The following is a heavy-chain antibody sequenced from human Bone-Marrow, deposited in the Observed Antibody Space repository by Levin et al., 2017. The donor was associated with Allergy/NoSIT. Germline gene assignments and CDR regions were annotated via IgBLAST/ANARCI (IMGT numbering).Heavy chain of an antibody. Sequence: SETLSLTCTVSGGSISSGDYYWSWIRQPPGKGLEWIGYIYYSGSTYYNPSLKSRVTISVDTSKNQFSLKLSSVTAAVTAVYYCARAGYSYAVDYWGQGTLVTVSS. D-gene: IGHD5-18*01. CDR1: GGSISSGDYY. J-gene: IGHJ4*02. CDR3: ARAGYSYAVDY. V-gene: IGHV4-30-4*01. CDR2: IYYSGST.